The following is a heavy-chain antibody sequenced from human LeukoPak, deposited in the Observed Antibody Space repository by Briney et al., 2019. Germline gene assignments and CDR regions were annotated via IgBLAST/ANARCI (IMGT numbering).Heavy chain of an antibody. CDR1: GGTFSSYT. D-gene: IGHD2-2*01. Sequence: GASVKVSCKASGGTFSSYTISWVRQAPGQGLEWMGRIIPILGIANYAQKFQGRVTITADKSTSTAYMELSSLRSEATAVYYCARGVVVVVPAADNWFDPWGQGTLVTVSS. CDR3: ARGVVVVVPAADNWFDP. V-gene: IGHV1-69*02. CDR2: IIPILGIA. J-gene: IGHJ5*02.